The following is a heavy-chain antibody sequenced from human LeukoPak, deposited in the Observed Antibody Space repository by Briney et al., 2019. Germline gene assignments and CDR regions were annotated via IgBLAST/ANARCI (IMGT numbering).Heavy chain of an antibody. D-gene: IGHD5-12*01. Sequence: ASVKVSCKVSGYTLTELSMHWVRQAPGKGLEWMGGFDPEDGETIYAQKFQGRVTMTEDTSTDTAYMELSSLRSEDTAVYYCARGRREWLRKGYTFQHWGQGTLVTVSS. J-gene: IGHJ1*01. CDR1: GYTLTELS. CDR3: ARGRREWLRKGYTFQH. V-gene: IGHV1-24*01. CDR2: FDPEDGET.